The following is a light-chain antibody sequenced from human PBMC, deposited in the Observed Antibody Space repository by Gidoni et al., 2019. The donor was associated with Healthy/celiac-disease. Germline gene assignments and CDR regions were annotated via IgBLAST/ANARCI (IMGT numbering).Light chain of an antibody. CDR1: SGHSSHA. CDR3: QTWGTGIQPL. CDR2: LNSDGSH. J-gene: IGLJ2*01. V-gene: IGLV4-69*01. Sequence: QLVLTLSPSASASLGASVKLTCTLSSGHSSHAIAWHQQQPEKGPRYLMKLNSDGSHSKGDGIPDRFSGYSSGAERYLTISSLQSEDEADYYCQTWGTGIQPLFGGGTKLTVL.